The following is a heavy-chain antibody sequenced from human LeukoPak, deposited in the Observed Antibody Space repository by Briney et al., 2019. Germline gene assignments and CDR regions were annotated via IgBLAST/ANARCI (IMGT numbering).Heavy chain of an antibody. Sequence: GGSLRLSCAASGFTFSSYAMSWVRQAPGKGLEWVSATSGSGGSTYYADSVKGRFTISRDNSKNTLYLQMNSLRAEDTAVYYCAKHLTMTTVTGFDYWGQGTLVTVSS. D-gene: IGHD4-17*01. CDR3: AKHLTMTTVTGFDY. J-gene: IGHJ4*02. CDR1: GFTFSSYA. V-gene: IGHV3-23*01. CDR2: TSGSGGST.